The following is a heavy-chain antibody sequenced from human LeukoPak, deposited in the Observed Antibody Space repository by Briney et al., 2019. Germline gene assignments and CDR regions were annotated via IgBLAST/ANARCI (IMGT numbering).Heavy chain of an antibody. CDR2: ISYDGSNK. Sequence: GGSLRLSCAASGFTFSSYAMSWVRQAPGKGLEWVAVISYDGSNKYYADSVKGRFTISSDNSKNTLYLQMNSLRAEDTAVYYCARPLSTPLDAFDIWGQGTMVTVSS. CDR3: ARPLSTPLDAFDI. CDR1: GFTFSSYA. V-gene: IGHV3-30-3*01. D-gene: IGHD2-2*01. J-gene: IGHJ3*02.